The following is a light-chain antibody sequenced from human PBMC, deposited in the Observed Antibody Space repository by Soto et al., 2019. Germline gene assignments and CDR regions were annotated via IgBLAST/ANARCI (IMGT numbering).Light chain of an antibody. V-gene: IGLV2-14*03. CDR3: SSYTNSVPPFI. J-gene: IGLJ2*01. CDR1: SSNVGGYNY. CDR2: DVS. Sequence: QSALTQPASVSGSPGQSIAISCTGTSSNVGGYNYVTWYQQYPGKAPKLMIYDVSNRPSGVSDRFSGSKSGNTASLTISGLPAEDEADYYCSSYTNSVPPFIFGGGTKLTVL.